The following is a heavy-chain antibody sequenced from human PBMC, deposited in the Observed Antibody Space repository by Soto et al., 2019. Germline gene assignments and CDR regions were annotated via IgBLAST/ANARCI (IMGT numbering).Heavy chain of an antibody. V-gene: IGHV3-23*01. CDR1: GFVFSNYA. CDR3: ARLTAVRNFDY. J-gene: IGHJ4*02. D-gene: IGHD6-19*01. Sequence: EVQLLESGGGLVQPGGSLTVSCAASGFVFSNYAMTWVRQAPGKGLELVSTVSENGDYTSYADSVKGRFTISSDNSKNTLFDQMNSLRAEDTAVYYCARLTAVRNFDYRGPGTLVTVSS. CDR2: VSENGDYT.